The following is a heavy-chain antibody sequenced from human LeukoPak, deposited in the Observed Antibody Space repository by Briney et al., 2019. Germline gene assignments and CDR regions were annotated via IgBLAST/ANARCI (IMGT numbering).Heavy chain of an antibody. J-gene: IGHJ4*02. CDR1: GFTFGDYA. D-gene: IGHD2-2*01. CDR3: ARPPSTLPAVIPDY. Sequence: PGGSLRLSCTASGFTFGDYAMSWARQAPGKGLEWVGFIRSKSYGGTTEYAASVKDRFTISRDDSKSVTYLQMNSLKTEDTAVYYCARPPSTLPAVIPDYWGQGTLVTVSS. V-gene: IGHV3-49*04. CDR2: IRSKSYGGTT.